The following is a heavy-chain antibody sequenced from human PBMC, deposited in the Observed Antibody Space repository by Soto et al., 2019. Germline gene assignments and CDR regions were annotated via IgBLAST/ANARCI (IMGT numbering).Heavy chain of an antibody. CDR3: AKFEYYYGSGSPPGQLAQNGIDDY. V-gene: IGHV3-23*01. CDR2: ISGSGGST. CDR1: GFTFSSYA. J-gene: IGHJ4*02. Sequence: GGSLRLSCAASGFTFSSYAMSWVRQAPGKGLEWVSAISGSGGSTYYADSVKGRFTISRDNSKNTLYLQMNSLRAEDTAVYYCAKFEYYYGSGSPPGQLAQNGIDDYWGQGTLVTVSS. D-gene: IGHD3-10*01.